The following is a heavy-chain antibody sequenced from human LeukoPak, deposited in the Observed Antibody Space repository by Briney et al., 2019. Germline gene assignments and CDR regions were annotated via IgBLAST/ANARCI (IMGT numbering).Heavy chain of an antibody. CDR1: GFTFSTYA. Sequence: GGSLRLSCAASGFTFSTYAMSWVRQAAGKGLEWVSLISGSGGGTYYADSVKGRFTISRDNSKNTLYLQMNSLRAEDTAVYYCARDDLLSIAAAGGFDYWGQGTLVTVSS. D-gene: IGHD6-13*01. V-gene: IGHV3-23*01. J-gene: IGHJ4*02. CDR2: ISGSGGGT. CDR3: ARDDLLSIAAAGGFDY.